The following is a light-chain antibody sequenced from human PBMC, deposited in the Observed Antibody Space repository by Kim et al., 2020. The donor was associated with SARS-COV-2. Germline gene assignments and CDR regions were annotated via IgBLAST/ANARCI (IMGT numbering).Light chain of an antibody. CDR2: GAS. CDR3: LQHSTYPIT. CDR1: QDIRND. V-gene: IGKV1-17*01. J-gene: IGKJ5*01. Sequence: AYVGDRVPITCRASQDIRNDLGWYQQNPGRAPKRLIYGASSLQSGVPSRFSGSGSGTEFTLTISSVQPEDFATYFCLQHSTYPITFGQGTRLEIK.